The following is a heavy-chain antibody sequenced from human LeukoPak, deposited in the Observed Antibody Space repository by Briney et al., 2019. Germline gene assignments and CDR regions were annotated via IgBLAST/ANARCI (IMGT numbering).Heavy chain of an antibody. CDR2: IYTSGST. D-gene: IGHD6-13*01. V-gene: IGHV4-61*02. CDR3: ARGIAEP. J-gene: IGHJ5*02. Sequence: SQTLSLTCTVSGGSISSGSYYWSWIRQPAGKGLEWIGRIYTSGSTNYNPSLKSRVTISVDTSKNQFSLKLSSVTAADTAVYYCARGIAEPWGQGTLVTVSS. CDR1: GGSISSGSYY.